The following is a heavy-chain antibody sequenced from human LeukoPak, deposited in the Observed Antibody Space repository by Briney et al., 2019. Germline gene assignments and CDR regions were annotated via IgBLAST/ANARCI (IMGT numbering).Heavy chain of an antibody. J-gene: IGHJ4*02. Sequence: GGSLRLSCAASGFTFSSYAMSWVRPAPGKGLEWVSAISGSGGSTYYADSVKGRFTISRDNSKNTLYLQMNSLRAEDTAVYYCAKDDNYYGSGSYQDYWGQGTLVTVSS. D-gene: IGHD3-10*01. V-gene: IGHV3-23*01. CDR3: AKDDNYYGSGSYQDY. CDR2: ISGSGGST. CDR1: GFTFSSYA.